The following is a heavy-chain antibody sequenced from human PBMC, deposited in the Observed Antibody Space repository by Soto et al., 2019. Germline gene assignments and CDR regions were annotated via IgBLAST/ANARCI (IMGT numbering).Heavy chain of an antibody. Sequence: EVQVVESGGGSVQPGGSLRLSCAASGFTFSRYTMNWVRQAPGKGMEWLSYIRGGGGTMSYADSVKGRVTISRDNAKNSLYLQMDSLRAEDTAVYYCARDKSGTYSIDYWGKGNLVTVSS. V-gene: IGHV3-48*04. D-gene: IGHD1-26*01. J-gene: IGHJ4*02. CDR3: ARDKSGTYSIDY. CDR2: IRGGGGTM. CDR1: GFTFSRYT.